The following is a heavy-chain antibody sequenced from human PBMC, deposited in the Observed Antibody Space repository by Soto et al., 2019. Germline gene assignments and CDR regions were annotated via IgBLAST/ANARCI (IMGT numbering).Heavy chain of an antibody. V-gene: IGHV3-30*18. CDR3: AKDLRTTISDYGMDV. J-gene: IGHJ6*02. CDR2: ISYDETNE. CDR1: GFTFGSHG. Sequence: QVQLVESGGGLVQPGGSLRLTCVASGFTFGSHGMLWVRQAPGKGLEWVAVISYDETNEHYVDSVKGRFTISRDNSKSILYLQMNRLRPEDTAVYKCAKDLRTTISDYGMDVWGQGTTVTVSS.